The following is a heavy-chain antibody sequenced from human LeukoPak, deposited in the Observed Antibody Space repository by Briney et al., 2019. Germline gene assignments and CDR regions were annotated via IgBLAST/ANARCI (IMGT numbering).Heavy chain of an antibody. D-gene: IGHD6-19*01. V-gene: IGHV4-61*02. J-gene: IGHJ5*02. Sequence: SETLSLTCTVSGGSISSGSYYWSWIRQPAGKGLEWIGRIYTSGSTNYNPSLKSRVTISVDTSKNQFSLKLSSVTAADTAVYYCARSIAVAGIGFDPWGQGTLVTVSS. CDR2: IYTSGST. CDR3: ARSIAVAGIGFDP. CDR1: GGSISSGSYY.